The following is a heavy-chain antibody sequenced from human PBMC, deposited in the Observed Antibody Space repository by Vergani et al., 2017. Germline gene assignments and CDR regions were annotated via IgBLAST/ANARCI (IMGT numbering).Heavy chain of an antibody. D-gene: IGHD5-12*01. CDR2: ISGSGGST. CDR1: GFTFSSYA. J-gene: IGHJ6*02. CDR3: ARERGHVATITQVYYYGMDV. V-gene: IGHV3-23*01. Sequence: EVQLLESGGGLVQPGGSLRLSCAASGFTFSSYAMSWVRQAPGKGLEWVSGISGSGGSTYYADSVKGRFTISRDNSKNTLYLQMNSLRAEDTAVYYCARERGHVATITQVYYYGMDVWGQGTTVTVSS.